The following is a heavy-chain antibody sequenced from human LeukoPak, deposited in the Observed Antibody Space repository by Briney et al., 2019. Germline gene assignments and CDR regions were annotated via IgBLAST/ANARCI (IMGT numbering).Heavy chain of an antibody. CDR1: GGTFSSYA. CDR3: ARGPFTSSSWYYYYYYMDV. Sequence: SVKVSCKASGGTFSSYAISWVRQAPGQGLEWMGGIIPIFGTANYAQKFQGRVTITADKSTSTACMELSSLRSEDTAVYYCARGPFTSSSWYYYYYYMDVWGKGTTVTVSS. CDR2: IIPIFGTA. D-gene: IGHD6-13*01. J-gene: IGHJ6*03. V-gene: IGHV1-69*06.